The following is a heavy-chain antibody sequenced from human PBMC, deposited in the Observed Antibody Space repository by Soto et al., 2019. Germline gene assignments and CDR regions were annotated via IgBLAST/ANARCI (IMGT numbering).Heavy chain of an antibody. CDR2: IYSGGST. V-gene: IGHV3-66*01. D-gene: IGHD6-13*01. CDR3: ARDLSIGAACLVPDY. Sequence: EVQLVESGGGLVQPGGSLRLSCAASGFTVSSNYMSWVRQAPGKGLEWVSVIYSGGSTYYADSVKGRFTISRDNSKNTLYLQMNSLRAEDTAVYYCARDLSIGAACLVPDYWGQGTLVTVSS. CDR1: GFTVSSNY. J-gene: IGHJ4*02.